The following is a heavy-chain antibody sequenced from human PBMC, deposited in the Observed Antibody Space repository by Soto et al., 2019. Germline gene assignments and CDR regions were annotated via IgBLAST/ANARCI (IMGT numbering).Heavy chain of an antibody. CDR3: ARGNLSFDFDS. J-gene: IGHJ4*02. V-gene: IGHV3-30*03. CDR1: GFNFGFFG. D-gene: IGHD3-10*01. CDR2: ISGDGINT. Sequence: QIQLVEYGGDVVQPGRSLRLSCAASGFNFGFFGMHWVRQAPGKGLEWVAFISGDGINTHYADSVRGRFTLSRDYSKKTMYLQMDTLREDDTALYYCARGNLSFDFDSWGQGTLVTVSS.